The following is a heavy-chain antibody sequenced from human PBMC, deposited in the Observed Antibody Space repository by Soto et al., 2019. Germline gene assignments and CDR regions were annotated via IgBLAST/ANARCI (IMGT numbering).Heavy chain of an antibody. V-gene: IGHV3-53*04. CDR3: ARSSGSYYGGHFDY. CDR1: GFTVSSNY. CDR2: IYSGGST. J-gene: IGHJ4*02. D-gene: IGHD1-26*01. Sequence: GGSLRLSCAASGFTVSSNYMSWVRQAPGKGLEWVSVIYSGGSTYYADSVKGRFTISRHNSKNTLYLQMNSLRAEDTAVYYCARSSGSYYGGHFDYWGQGTLVTVSS.